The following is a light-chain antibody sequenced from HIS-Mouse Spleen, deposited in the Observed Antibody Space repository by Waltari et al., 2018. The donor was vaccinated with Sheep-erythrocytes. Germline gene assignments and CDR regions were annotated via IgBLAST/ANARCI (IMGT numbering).Light chain of an antibody. CDR3: MQGTHWPPYT. V-gene: IGKV2-30*02. CDR1: QRLVHSDGTTY. Sequence: DVVMTQSPLSLPVTLGQPASISCRSSQRLVHSDGTTYLNWFQQRPGQSPRRLIYKVSNRDSGVPDRFSGSGSGTDFTLKISRVEAEDVGVYYCMQGTHWPPYTFGQGTKLEIK. J-gene: IGKJ2*01. CDR2: KVS.